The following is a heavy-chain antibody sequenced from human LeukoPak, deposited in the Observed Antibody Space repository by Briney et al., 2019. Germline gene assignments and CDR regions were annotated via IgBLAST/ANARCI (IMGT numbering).Heavy chain of an antibody. Sequence: GRSLRLSCAASGFTFSSYAMHWVRQAPGKGLEWVAVISYDGSNKFYADSVKGRFTLPRDNSKNTLYLQMNSLRIEDTAVYYCGRGSVGFGELNYWGQGTLVTVSS. CDR2: ISYDGSNK. V-gene: IGHV3-30-3*01. J-gene: IGHJ4*02. D-gene: IGHD3-10*01. CDR1: GFTFSSYA. CDR3: GRGSVGFGELNY.